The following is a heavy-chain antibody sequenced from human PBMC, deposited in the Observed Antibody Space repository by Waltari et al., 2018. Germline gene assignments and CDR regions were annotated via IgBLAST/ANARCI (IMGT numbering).Heavy chain of an antibody. J-gene: IGHJ4*02. CDR1: GYTFTGYY. CDR3: ARGVRGSYVTY. Sequence: QVQLVQSGAEVKKPGASVKVSCKASGYTFTGYYMHWVRQAPGQGLEWMGRINPNSGGTNYRQKFQGRVTKTMYTSISTAYMGLSRLGSDDTAVYYCARGVRGSYVTYWGQGTLVTVSS. CDR2: INPNSGGT. V-gene: IGHV1-2*06. D-gene: IGHD3-16*01.